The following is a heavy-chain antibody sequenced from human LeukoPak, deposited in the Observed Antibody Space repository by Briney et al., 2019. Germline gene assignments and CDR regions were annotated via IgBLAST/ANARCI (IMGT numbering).Heavy chain of an antibody. CDR1: GYTFTGYY. J-gene: IGHJ6*03. Sequence: ASVKVSCKASGYTFTGYYMHWLRQAPGQGLEWMGWINPNSGGTNYAQKFQGRVTMTRDTSISTAYMELSRLRSDDTAVYYCARGRTYYYYYYMDVWGKGTTVTVSS. D-gene: IGHD1-1*01. CDR2: INPNSGGT. CDR3: ARGRTYYYYYYMDV. V-gene: IGHV1-2*02.